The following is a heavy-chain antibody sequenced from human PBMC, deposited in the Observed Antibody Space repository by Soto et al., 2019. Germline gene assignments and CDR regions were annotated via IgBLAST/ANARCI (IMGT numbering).Heavy chain of an antibody. CDR2: ISWKSGSI. CDR1: GFTFENYA. J-gene: IGHJ4*02. CDR3: AKDKVYSNYQYYLAS. Sequence: EVQLVESGGGWVQPGRSLRLSCAASGFTFENYAMHWVRQGPGQGLEGVAGISWKSGSIGYADSVRGRFTIARDNAKNSLYLQMNSLRPEETAWYYCAKDKVYSNYQYYLASWGQGTLGTVSS. D-gene: IGHD4-4*01. V-gene: IGHV3-9*01.